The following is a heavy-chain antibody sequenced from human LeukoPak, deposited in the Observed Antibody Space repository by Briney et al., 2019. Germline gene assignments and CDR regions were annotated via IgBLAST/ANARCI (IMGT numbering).Heavy chain of an antibody. Sequence: ASVKVSCKASGYTFTSYDINWVRQATGQGLAWMGWMNPNSGNTGYAQKFQGRVTMTRNTSISTAYMELSSLRSEDTAVYYCARGDYDILTGYYNGVGYWGQGTLVTVSS. CDR2: MNPNSGNT. V-gene: IGHV1-8*01. D-gene: IGHD3-9*01. CDR3: ARGDYDILTGYYNGVGY. CDR1: GYTFTSYD. J-gene: IGHJ4*02.